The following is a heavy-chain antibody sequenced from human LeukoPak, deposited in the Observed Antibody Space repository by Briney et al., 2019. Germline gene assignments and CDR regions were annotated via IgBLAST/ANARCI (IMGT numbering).Heavy chain of an antibody. D-gene: IGHD1/OR15-1a*01. J-gene: IGHJ4*02. CDR3: ARVEQSLFFDY. Sequence: ASVTVSCTASGYTFTSYYMHWVRQAPGQGLEWMGIINPSGGSTSYVQKFQGRVTMTRDTSTSTVYMELSSLRSEDTAVYYCARVEQSLFFDYWGQGTLVTVSS. V-gene: IGHV1-46*01. CDR1: GYTFTSYY. CDR2: INPSGGST.